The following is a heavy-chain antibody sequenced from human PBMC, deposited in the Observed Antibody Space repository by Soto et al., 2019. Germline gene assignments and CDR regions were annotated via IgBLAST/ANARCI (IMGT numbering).Heavy chain of an antibody. J-gene: IGHJ4*02. Sequence: EEQLVESGGGLVQPGGSLRLSCAASGFTFSTYSMNWVRQAPGKGLEWLSYITSHSTTMFYADSVKGRFTISRDNAKNSLYLQMSSLRDEDKAVYYCARDRDYDSSVLDQWGQGTLVTVSS. CDR2: ITSHSTTM. V-gene: IGHV3-48*02. CDR1: GFTFSTYS. CDR3: ARDRDYDSSVLDQ. D-gene: IGHD3-22*01.